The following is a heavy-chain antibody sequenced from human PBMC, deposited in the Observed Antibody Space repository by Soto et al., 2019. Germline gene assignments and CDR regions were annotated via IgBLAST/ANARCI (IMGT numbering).Heavy chain of an antibody. V-gene: IGHV6-1*01. CDR3: ARTPNYDFWSGYAPPQAYGMDV. J-gene: IGHJ6*02. D-gene: IGHD3-3*01. CDR1: GDSISSNSAA. CDR2: TYYRSKWYN. Sequence: SQTLSLTCAISGDSISSNSAAWNWIRQSPSRGLEWLGRTYYRSKWYNDYAVSVKSRITINPDTSKNQFSLQLNSVTPEDTAVYYCARTPNYDFWSGYAPPQAYGMDVWGQGTTVTVS.